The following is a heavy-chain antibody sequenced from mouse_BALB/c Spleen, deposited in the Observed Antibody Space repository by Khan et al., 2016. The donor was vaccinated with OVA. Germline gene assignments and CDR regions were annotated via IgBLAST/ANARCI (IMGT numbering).Heavy chain of an antibody. J-gene: IGHJ3*01. CDR3: ARNSSRYDFTY. V-gene: IGHV2-2*01. CDR2: IRSGGNT. CDR1: GFSLITYG. Sequence: QVQLKQSGPGLVRPSQTLSITCTVSGFSLITYGVHWIRQSPGKGLEWLGVIRSGGNTDYNAAFISRLSITKDNSKSQIFFKMNRLQAEDTAKYYGARNSSRYDFTYWGQGTLVIVSA. D-gene: IGHD2-14*01.